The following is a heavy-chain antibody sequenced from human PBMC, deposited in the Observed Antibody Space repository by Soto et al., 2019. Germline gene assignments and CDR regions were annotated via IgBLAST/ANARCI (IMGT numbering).Heavy chain of an antibody. V-gene: IGHV1-18*01. CDR2: ISAYNGNT. CDR3: ASATASSSLYGVS. Sequence: GAPVKVSCKASGYTFTSYGISWVRQAPGQGLEWMGWISAYNGNTNYAQKLQGRVTMTADTSTSTAYMELRSLRSYDTAVYYCASATASSSLYGVSWGQGTLVSVSS. J-gene: IGHJ5*02. D-gene: IGHD6-13*01. CDR1: GYTFTSYG.